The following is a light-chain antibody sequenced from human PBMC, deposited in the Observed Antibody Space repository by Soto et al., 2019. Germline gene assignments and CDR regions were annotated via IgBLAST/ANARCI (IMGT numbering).Light chain of an antibody. J-gene: IGKJ1*01. CDR1: QSVSSD. CDR2: YTS. V-gene: IGKV3-15*01. CDR3: QQYNSYSQT. Sequence: ELVMTQSPATLSVSPGESATLSCRASQSVSSDLAWYQQKTGQAPRLLIYYTSTRATGFPDRFSGGGSGTEFTLTISRLQSEDSAFYYCQQYNSYSQTCGQGTKVDIK.